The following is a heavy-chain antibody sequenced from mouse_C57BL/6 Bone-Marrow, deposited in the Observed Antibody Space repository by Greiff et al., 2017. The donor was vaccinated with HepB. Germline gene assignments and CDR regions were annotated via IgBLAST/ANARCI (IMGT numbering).Heavy chain of an antibody. Sequence: QVQLQHSGPELVKPGASVKISCKASGYAFSSSWMNWVKQRPGKGLEWIGRIYPGDGDTNYNGKFKGKATLTADKSSSTAYMQLSSLTSEDSAVYFCARGNYYGSSFFAYWGQGTLVTVSA. CDR3: ARGNYYGSSFFAY. CDR2: IYPGDGDT. J-gene: IGHJ3*01. V-gene: IGHV1-82*01. D-gene: IGHD1-1*01. CDR1: GYAFSSSW.